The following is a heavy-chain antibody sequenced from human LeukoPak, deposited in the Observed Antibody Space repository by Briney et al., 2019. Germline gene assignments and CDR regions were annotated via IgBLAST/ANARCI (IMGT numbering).Heavy chain of an antibody. CDR3: ASDWGLSQLEYCSNTNCYMGAFDI. D-gene: IGHD2-2*02. J-gene: IGHJ3*02. CDR1: GYTFTGYY. V-gene: IGHV1-2*02. Sequence: GASVKVSWKASGYTFTGYYMHWVRQAPGQGLEWMGWINPNSGGTNYAQKFQGRVTMTRDTSISTAYMELSRLRSDDTAVYYCASDWGLSQLEYCSNTNCYMGAFDIWGQGTMVTVSS. CDR2: INPNSGGT.